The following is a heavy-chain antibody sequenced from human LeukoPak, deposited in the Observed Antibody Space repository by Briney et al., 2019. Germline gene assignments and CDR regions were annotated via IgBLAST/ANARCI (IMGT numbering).Heavy chain of an antibody. CDR2: ISGSGDNT. D-gene: IGHD3-10*01. CDR3: ARVTYGSGTYGAFDY. V-gene: IGHV3-23*01. J-gene: IGHJ4*02. Sequence: GGSLRLSCAASGFTLSSHGVSWVRQAPGKGLEWVSTISGSGDNTYYADSVKGRFTISRDNSKNTLYLQMNSLRAEDTAVYYCARVTYGSGTYGAFDYWGQGTLVTVSS. CDR1: GFTLSSHG.